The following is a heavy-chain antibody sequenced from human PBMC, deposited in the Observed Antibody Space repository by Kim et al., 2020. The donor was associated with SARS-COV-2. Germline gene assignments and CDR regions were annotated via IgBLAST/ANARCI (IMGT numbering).Heavy chain of an antibody. D-gene: IGHD5-12*01. J-gene: IGHJ4*02. CDR2: ISTSNGKT. CDR3: ARDGGDGYEYVTPIDF. CDR1: GYTFTNYG. V-gene: IGHV1-18*01. Sequence: ASVKVSCKASGYTFTNYGITWVRQAPGQGLEWLGCISTSNGKTHFAVEIQGRLTMTTDTSTSTAYMELTRLRVDDTAVYYCARDGGDGYEYVTPIDFWGQGTLVTVSS.